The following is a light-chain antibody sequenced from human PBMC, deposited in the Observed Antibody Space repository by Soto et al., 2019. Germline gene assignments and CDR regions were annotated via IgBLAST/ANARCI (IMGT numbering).Light chain of an antibody. Sequence: SALTQPPSASGSPGQSVTISCTGTKNDIGVYDFVSWYQHHPGKAPRLIIYEVVQRPSGVPDRFSGSKSGNTASLTVSGLQAADEGDYFCKSYAGSNNYVFGSGTKV. J-gene: IGLJ1*01. CDR2: EVV. CDR1: KNDIGVYDF. CDR3: KSYAGSNNYV. V-gene: IGLV2-8*01.